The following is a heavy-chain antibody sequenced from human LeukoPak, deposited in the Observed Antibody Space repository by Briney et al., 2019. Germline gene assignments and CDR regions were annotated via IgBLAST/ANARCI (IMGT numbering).Heavy chain of an antibody. Sequence: PGGSLRLSCAASGFTFSSYAMHWVRQAPGKGLEWVAVISYDGSNKYYADSVKGQFTISRDNSKNTLYLQMNSLRAEDTAVYYCARDLAATRNKAAGRGPTDYWGQGTLVTVSS. J-gene: IGHJ4*02. D-gene: IGHD6-13*01. CDR2: ISYDGSNK. V-gene: IGHV3-30-3*01. CDR1: GFTFSSYA. CDR3: ARDLAATRNKAAGRGPTDY.